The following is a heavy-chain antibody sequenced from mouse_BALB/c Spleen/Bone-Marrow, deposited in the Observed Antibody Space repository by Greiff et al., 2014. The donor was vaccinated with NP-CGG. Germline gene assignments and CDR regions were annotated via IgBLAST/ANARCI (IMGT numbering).Heavy chain of an antibody. CDR2: ISDGGSYT. V-gene: IGHV5-4*02. CDR1: GFTFSDYY. J-gene: IGHJ1*01. D-gene: IGHD1-1*01. Sequence: VQLKESGGGLVKPGGSLKLSCAASGFTFSDYYMYWVRQTPEKRLEWVATISDGGSYTYYPDSVKGRFTISRDNAKNNLYLQMTSLKSEDTAMYYCARDSYYYGSSYWYFDVWGAGTTVTASS. CDR3: ARDSYYYGSSYWYFDV.